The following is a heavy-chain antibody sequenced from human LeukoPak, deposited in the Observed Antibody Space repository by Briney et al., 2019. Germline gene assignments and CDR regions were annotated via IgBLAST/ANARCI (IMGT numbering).Heavy chain of an antibody. CDR3: AARVVTAAYYFDY. CDR2: SIPLFGTA. V-gene: IGHV1-69*05. Sequence: GASVKVSCKASGGTFSSFAISWVRQAPGQGLEWMGGSIPLFGTAHYAQRFQGRLTITTDESTGTAYMELSSLRSEDTAVYYCAARVVTAAYYFDYWGQGTLVTVSS. CDR1: GGTFSSFA. J-gene: IGHJ4*02. D-gene: IGHD2-21*02.